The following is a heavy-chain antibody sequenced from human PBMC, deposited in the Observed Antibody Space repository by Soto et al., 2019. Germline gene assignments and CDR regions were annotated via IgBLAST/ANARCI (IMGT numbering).Heavy chain of an antibody. CDR1: GGSISSGGYY. CDR3: AREERGYYDISGYYYGTYNCFDF. CDR2: IYYSGST. V-gene: IGHV4-31*03. J-gene: IGHJ5*01. Sequence: SETLSLTCTVSGGSISSGGYYWSWIRQHPGKGLEWIGYIYYSGSTYYNPSLKSRVTISVDTSKNQFSLKLSSVTAADTAVYYCAREERGYYDISGYYYGTYNCFDFWGKGTLVTVSS. D-gene: IGHD3-22*01.